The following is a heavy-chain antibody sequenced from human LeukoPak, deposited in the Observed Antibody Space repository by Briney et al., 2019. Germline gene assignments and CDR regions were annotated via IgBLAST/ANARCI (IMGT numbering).Heavy chain of an antibody. CDR2: ISYDGSNK. V-gene: IGHV3-30*18. J-gene: IGHJ5*02. CDR1: GFTFSSYG. CDR3: AKEIAVAGTRWFDP. D-gene: IGHD6-19*01. Sequence: GGSLRLSCAASGFTFSSYGMHWVRQAPGKGLEWVAVISYDGSNKYYADSVKGRFTISRDNSKNTLYLQMNSPRAEDTAVYYCAKEIAVAGTRWFDPWGQGTLVTVSS.